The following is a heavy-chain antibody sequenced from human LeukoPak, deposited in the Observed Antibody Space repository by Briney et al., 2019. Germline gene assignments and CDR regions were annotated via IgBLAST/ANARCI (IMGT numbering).Heavy chain of an antibody. D-gene: IGHD6-13*01. CDR2: ISGSGGST. J-gene: IGHJ5*02. CDR1: GFTFSSYA. V-gene: IGHV3-23*01. Sequence: TGGSLRLSCAASGFTFSSYAMSWVRQAPGKGLEWVSAISGSGGSTHYADSVKGRFTISRDNSKNTLYLQMNSLRAEDTAVYYCAKAGYSSSWYYEGNWFDPWGQGTLVTVSS. CDR3: AKAGYSSSWYYEGNWFDP.